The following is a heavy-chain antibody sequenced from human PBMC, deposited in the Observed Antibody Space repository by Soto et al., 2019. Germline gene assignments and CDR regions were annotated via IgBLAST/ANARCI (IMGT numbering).Heavy chain of an antibody. CDR1: GFTFSSYA. J-gene: IGHJ5*02. CDR2: IYHSGST. D-gene: IGHD2-21*01. CDR3: ARVRGENWFDP. V-gene: IGHV4-4*02. Sequence: VQLLESGGGLVQPGGSLRLSCAASGFTFSSYAMSWVRQAPGKGLEWIGYIYHSGSTYYNPSLKSRVTISVDRSKNQFSLKLSSVTAADTAVYYCARVRGENWFDPWGQGTLVTVSS.